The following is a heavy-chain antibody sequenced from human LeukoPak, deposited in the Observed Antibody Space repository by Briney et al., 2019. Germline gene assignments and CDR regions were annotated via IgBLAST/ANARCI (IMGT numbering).Heavy chain of an antibody. Sequence: SETLSLTCTVSGGSISSYYWSWIRQPAGKGLEWIGRIYTGGSTNYNPSLKNRVTMSVDTSKNQFSLKLSSVTAADTAVYYCARERFLEWLYSLDVWGKGTTVTVSS. CDR1: GGSISSYY. J-gene: IGHJ6*04. V-gene: IGHV4-4*07. CDR2: IYTGGST. CDR3: ARERFLEWLYSLDV. D-gene: IGHD3-3*01.